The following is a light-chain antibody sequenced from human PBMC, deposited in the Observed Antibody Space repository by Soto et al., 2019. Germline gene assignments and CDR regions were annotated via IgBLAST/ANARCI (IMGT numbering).Light chain of an antibody. V-gene: IGKV3-20*01. CDR1: HTISSSY. Sequence: EIVWTQSPGTLSLSPGERATLSCRASHTISSSYLAWYQQKPCQAPRLLMYGISRRATGIPDRFSGSGSGTDFTLTISRLEPEDFAVYYCQQYESSPTITFGQGTRLETK. J-gene: IGKJ5*01. CDR2: GIS. CDR3: QQYESSPTIT.